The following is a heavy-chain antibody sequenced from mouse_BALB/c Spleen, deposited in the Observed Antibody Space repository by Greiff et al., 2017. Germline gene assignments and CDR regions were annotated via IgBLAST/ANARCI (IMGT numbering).Heavy chain of an antibody. CDR2: INPYNGDT. D-gene: IGHD1-1*01. CDR1: GYSFTGYF. V-gene: IGHV1-20*02. Sequence: EVMLVESGPELVKPGASVKISCKASGYSFTGYFMNWVMQSHGKSLEWIGRINPYNGDTFYNQKFKGKATLTVDKSSSTAHMELQSLASEDSAVYDYERQGSSYYAMDYWGQGTSVTVSS. CDR3: ERQGSSYYAMDY. J-gene: IGHJ4*01.